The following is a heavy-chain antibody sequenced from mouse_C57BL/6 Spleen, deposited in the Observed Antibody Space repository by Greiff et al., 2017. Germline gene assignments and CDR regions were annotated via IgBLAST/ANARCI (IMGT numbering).Heavy chain of an antibody. J-gene: IGHJ1*03. CDR3: ARGITTVVATRYFDV. CDR1: GYTFTSYG. CDR2: IYPRSGNT. V-gene: IGHV1-81*01. D-gene: IGHD1-1*01. Sequence: VHLVESGAELARPGASVKLSCKASGYTFTSYGISWVKQRTGQGLEWIGEIYPRSGNTYYNEKFKGKATLTADKSSSTAYMELRSLTSEDSAVYFCARGITTVVATRYFDVWGTGTTVTVSS.